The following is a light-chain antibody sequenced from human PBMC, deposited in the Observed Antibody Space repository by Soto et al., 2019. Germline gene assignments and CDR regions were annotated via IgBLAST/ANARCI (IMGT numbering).Light chain of an antibody. V-gene: IGKV3-15*01. J-gene: IGKJ2*01. Sequence: EIVMTQSPATLSVSPGERATLSCRASQSVSSNLAWYQQKPGQAPRLLIYRASTRATGIPARFSGSGSGTEFTLTISSLQSEDFAVYYCQQYNNWPPTYTFVQGTKLEIK. CDR2: RAS. CDR3: QQYNNWPPTYT. CDR1: QSVSSN.